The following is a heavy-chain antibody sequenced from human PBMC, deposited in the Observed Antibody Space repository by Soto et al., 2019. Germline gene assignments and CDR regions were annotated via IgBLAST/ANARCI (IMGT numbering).Heavy chain of an antibody. Sequence: QVQLVESGGGVVQPGRSLRLSCAASGFTFSHYHMHWVRQAPGKGLEWVAVIWSDGSTTDYADSVKGRFTISRDTSKNTLFLQMNSLRAEDTAMYYCVSSIEVPGTLDLWGQGILITVS. D-gene: IGHD6-13*01. CDR2: IWSDGSTT. J-gene: IGHJ5*02. V-gene: IGHV3-33*01. CDR1: GFTFSHYH. CDR3: VSSIEVPGTLDL.